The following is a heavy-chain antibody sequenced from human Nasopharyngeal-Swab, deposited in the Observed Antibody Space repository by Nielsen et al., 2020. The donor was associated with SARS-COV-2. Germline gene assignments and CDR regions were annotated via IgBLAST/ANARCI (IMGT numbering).Heavy chain of an antibody. CDR1: GFTFSSYG. V-gene: IGHV3-9*01. CDR3: AKDRNRGYCSGGSCYSSEYFRH. D-gene: IGHD2-15*01. J-gene: IGHJ1*01. Sequence: GGSLRLSCAASGFTFSSYGMHWVRQAPGKGLEWVSGISWNSGSIGYADSVKGRFTISRDNAKNSLYLQMNSLRAEDTALYYCAKDRNRGYCSGGSCYSSEYFRHWGQGTLVTVSS. CDR2: ISWNSGSI.